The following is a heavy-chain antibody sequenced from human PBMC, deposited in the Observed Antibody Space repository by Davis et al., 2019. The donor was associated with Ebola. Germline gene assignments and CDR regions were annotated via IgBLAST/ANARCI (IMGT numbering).Heavy chain of an antibody. CDR3: ASLRRTITGMDDGFDI. Sequence: GESLKISCRGSGYSFTNYWIAWVRQMPGKGLEWMGIIYPGDSDTRYSPSFRGQVTISVDKSTRTAYLQWGRLKASDTAMYYCASLRRTITGMDDGFDIWGQGTMVTVSS. CDR2: IYPGDSDT. V-gene: IGHV5-51*01. J-gene: IGHJ3*02. D-gene: IGHD1-20*01. CDR1: GYSFTNYW.